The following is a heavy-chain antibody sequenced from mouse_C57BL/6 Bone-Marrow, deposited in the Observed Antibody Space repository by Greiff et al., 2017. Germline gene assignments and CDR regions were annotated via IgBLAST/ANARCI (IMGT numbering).Heavy chain of an antibody. J-gene: IGHJ4*01. CDR2: IRSKSNNYAT. V-gene: IGHV10-1*01. Sequence: VQLKESGGGLVQPKGSLTLSCAASGFSFNTYAMNWVRQAPGKGLEWVARIRSKSNNYATYYADSVKDRFTISRDDSESMLYLQMNNLKTEDTAMYYCVRDSVFYAMDYWGQGTSVTVSS. D-gene: IGHD3-1*01. CDR1: GFSFNTYA. CDR3: VRDSVFYAMDY.